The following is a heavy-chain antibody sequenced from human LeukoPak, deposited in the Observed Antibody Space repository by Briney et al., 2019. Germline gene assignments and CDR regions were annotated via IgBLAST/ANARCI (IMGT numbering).Heavy chain of an antibody. V-gene: IGHV1-69*02. CDR1: GGTFSSYT. CDR3: AKGPPFGAARDDWFDP. CDR2: IIPILGIA. J-gene: IGHJ5*02. D-gene: IGHD6-6*01. Sequence: SVKVSCKASGGTFSSYTISWVRQAPGQGLEWMGRIIPILGIANYAQKFQGRVTITADKSTSTAYMGLSSLRAEDTALYYCAKGPPFGAARDDWFDPWGQGTLVTVSS.